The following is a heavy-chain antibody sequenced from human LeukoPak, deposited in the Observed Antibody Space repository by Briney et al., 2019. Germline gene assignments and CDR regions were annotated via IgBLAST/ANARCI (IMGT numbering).Heavy chain of an antibody. J-gene: IGHJ4*02. V-gene: IGHV3-30-3*01. D-gene: IGHD3-22*01. CDR1: GFTFSNYA. CDR2: ISYDGSNK. CDR3: ARDTYYYDSSGYFDY. Sequence: PGGSLRLSCAASGFTFSNYAMHWVRQAPGKGLEWVAVISYDGSNKYYADSVKGRFTISRDNSKNTLYLQMNSLRAEDTAVYYCARDTYYYDSSGYFDYWGQGTLVTVSS.